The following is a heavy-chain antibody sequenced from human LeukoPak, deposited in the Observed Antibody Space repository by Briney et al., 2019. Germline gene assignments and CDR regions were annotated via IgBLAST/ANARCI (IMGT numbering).Heavy chain of an antibody. CDR3: AKFGGVAGNFALIDY. D-gene: IGHD6-19*01. V-gene: IGHV3-23*01. CDR1: GFTFGSYG. J-gene: IGHJ4*02. CDR2: ISGSGGST. Sequence: GGSLRLSCAASGFTFGSYGMSWVRQAPGEGLEWVSAISGSGGSTYYADSVKGRFTISRDNSKNTLYLQMNSLRAEDTAVYYCAKFGGVAGNFALIDYWGQGTLVTVSS.